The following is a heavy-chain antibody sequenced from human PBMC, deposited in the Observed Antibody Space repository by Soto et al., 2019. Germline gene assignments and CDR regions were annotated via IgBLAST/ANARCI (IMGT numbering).Heavy chain of an antibody. CDR2: ISAYTDNP. J-gene: IGHJ5*02. D-gene: IGHD2-2*01. CDR3: ARVIPGAEAWFGP. CDR1: GYTFTNYG. Sequence: QVQLVQSGGEVKKPGASVKVSCKASGYTFTNYGVTWLRQAPGQGLEWMGWISAYTDNPNYAQKFQGRVTMTIDTSTTTAYMDLRSLTSDDTAVYYCARVIPGAEAWFGPWGQGTLVTVSS. V-gene: IGHV1-18*01.